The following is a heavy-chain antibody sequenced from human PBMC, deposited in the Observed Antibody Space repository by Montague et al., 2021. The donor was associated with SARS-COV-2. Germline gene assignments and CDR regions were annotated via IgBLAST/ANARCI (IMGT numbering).Heavy chain of an antibody. J-gene: IGHJ4*02. CDR1: GGSDSSGGYY. CDR2: IYYSGST. D-gene: IGHD6-13*01. Sequence: SETLSLTCTVSGGSDSSGGYYWSWIRQPPGKGLEWIGYIYYSGSTNYNPSLKSRVTISLDTSKNQFSLKLTSVTAADTAVYYCARVSLAAAATRSDYWGQGTLVTVSS. CDR3: ARVSLAAAATRSDY. V-gene: IGHV4-61*08.